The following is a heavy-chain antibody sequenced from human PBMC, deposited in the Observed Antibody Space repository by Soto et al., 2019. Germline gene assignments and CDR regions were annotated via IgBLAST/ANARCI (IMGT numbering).Heavy chain of an antibody. D-gene: IGHD3-16*01. V-gene: IGHV3-66*01. CDR2: IYSGGST. CDR3: ARDGGGHFDY. CDR1: GLTVSSNY. Sequence: EVQLVESGGGLFRPGGSLRLSFEASGLTVSSNYRSWVRQAPGKGLEWVSVIYSGGSTYYADSVKGRFTISRDNSKNTLYLQMNSLRAEDTAVYYCARDGGGHFDYWGQGTLVTVSS. J-gene: IGHJ4*02.